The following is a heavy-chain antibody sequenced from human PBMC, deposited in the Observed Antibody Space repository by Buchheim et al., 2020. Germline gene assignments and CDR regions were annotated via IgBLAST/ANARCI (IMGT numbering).Heavy chain of an antibody. Sequence: QVQLQQWGAGLLKPSETLSLTCAVYGGSFSGYYWSWIRQPPGKGLEWIGEITHSGSTNYNPSLKSRVTISVDTSKNQFSLKLSSVTAADTVVYYCARGFADFWSGYYLDYWGQGTL. D-gene: IGHD3-3*01. J-gene: IGHJ4*02. CDR2: ITHSGST. CDR1: GGSFSGYY. V-gene: IGHV4-34*01. CDR3: ARGFADFWSGYYLDY.